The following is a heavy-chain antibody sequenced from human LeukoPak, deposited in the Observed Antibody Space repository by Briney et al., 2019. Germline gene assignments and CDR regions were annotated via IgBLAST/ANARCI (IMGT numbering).Heavy chain of an antibody. CDR3: AITYYYDSSGYYLEYFQH. D-gene: IGHD3-22*01. CDR2: ISSSSSYI. J-gene: IGHJ1*01. V-gene: IGHV3-21*01. Sequence: GGSLRLSCAASGFTFSSYEMNWVRQAPGKGLEWVSSISSSSSYIYYADSVKGRFTISRDNAKNSLYLQMNSLRAEDTAVYYCAITYYYDSSGYYLEYFQHWGQGTLVTVSS. CDR1: GFTFSSYE.